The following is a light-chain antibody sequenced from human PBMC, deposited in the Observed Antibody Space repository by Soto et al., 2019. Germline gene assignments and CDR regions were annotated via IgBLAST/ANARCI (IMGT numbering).Light chain of an antibody. Sequence: QSVLTQPASVSGSPGQSITISCTGTSSDVGAYYSVSWYQHHPGKAPKLIIYGVTNRPSGVSNRFSGSKSGNTASPTISGLQAEDDADYHCSSYTSGSSHYVFGTGTKVTVL. CDR3: SSYTSGSSHYV. V-gene: IGLV2-14*01. CDR2: GVT. CDR1: SSDVGAYYS. J-gene: IGLJ1*01.